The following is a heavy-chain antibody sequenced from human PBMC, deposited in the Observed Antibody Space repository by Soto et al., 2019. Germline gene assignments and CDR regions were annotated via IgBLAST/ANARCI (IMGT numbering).Heavy chain of an antibody. CDR1: GGSIGSLY. J-gene: IGHJ4*02. V-gene: IGHV4-59*11. D-gene: IGHD6-19*01. Sequence: QVQLQESGPRLVKPSETLSLTCTVSGGSIGSLYWSWIRQPPGKGLEWIGYIHYSGNTDYKPSLKSRVTISVDTSRNQFSLRLNSVTAADTAVYYCARLLFSSGWYVDNWCQGTLVTVSS. CDR3: ARLLFSSGWYVDN. CDR2: IHYSGNT.